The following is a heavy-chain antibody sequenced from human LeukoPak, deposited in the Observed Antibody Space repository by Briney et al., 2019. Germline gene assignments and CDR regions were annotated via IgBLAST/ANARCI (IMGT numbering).Heavy chain of an antibody. J-gene: IGHJ4*02. CDR3: ARELQARGYSGYDSKGPIDY. V-gene: IGHV4-30-2*01. Sequence: SETLSLTCTVSGGSISSGGYYWSWIRQPPGKGLEWIGYIYHSGSTYYNPSLKSRVTISVDRSKNQFSLKLSSVTAADTAVYYCARELQARGYSGYDSKGPIDYWGQGTLVTVSS. CDR1: GGSISSGGYY. D-gene: IGHD5-12*01. CDR2: IYHSGST.